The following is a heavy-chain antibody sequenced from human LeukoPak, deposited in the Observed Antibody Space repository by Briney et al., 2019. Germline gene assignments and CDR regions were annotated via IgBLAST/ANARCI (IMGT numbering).Heavy chain of an antibody. J-gene: IGHJ4*02. D-gene: IGHD6-6*01. CDR2: ISWNSGSI. CDR1: GFTFDDYA. V-gene: IGHV3-9*03. Sequence: GRSLRLSCAASGFTFDDYAMHWVRQAPGKGLEWVSGISWNSGSIGYADSVKGRFTISRDNAKNSLYLQMNSLRAEDMALYYCAKDTSPLYSSSSGFDYWGQGTLVTVSS. CDR3: AKDTSPLYSSSSGFDY.